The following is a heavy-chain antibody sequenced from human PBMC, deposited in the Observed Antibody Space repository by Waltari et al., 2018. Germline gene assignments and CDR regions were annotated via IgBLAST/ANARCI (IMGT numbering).Heavy chain of an antibody. CDR2: IYHSGST. CDR3: ARASRDGYNYYFDY. D-gene: IGHD5-12*01. J-gene: IGHJ4*02. V-gene: IGHV4-30-2*01. CDR1: GGSISSGGYS. Sequence: QLQLQESGSGLVKPSQTLSLTCAVSGGSISSGGYSWSWIRQPPGKGLEWIGYIYHSGSTYYNPSLKSRVTISVDTSKNQFSLKLSSVTAADTAVYYCARASRDGYNYYFDYWGQGTLVTVSS.